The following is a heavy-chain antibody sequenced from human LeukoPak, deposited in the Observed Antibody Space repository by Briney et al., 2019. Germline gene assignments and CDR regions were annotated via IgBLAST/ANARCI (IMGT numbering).Heavy chain of an antibody. CDR1: GFTFSSYG. Sequence: GGSLRLSCAASGFTFSSYGMHWVRQAPGKRLEWVAVISYDGSNKYYADSVKGRFTISRDNSKNTLYLQMNSLRAEDTAVYYCAKDLARLRYFDWLLLDYWGQGTLVTVSS. D-gene: IGHD3-9*01. CDR2: ISYDGSNK. J-gene: IGHJ4*02. CDR3: AKDLARLRYFDWLLLDY. V-gene: IGHV3-30*18.